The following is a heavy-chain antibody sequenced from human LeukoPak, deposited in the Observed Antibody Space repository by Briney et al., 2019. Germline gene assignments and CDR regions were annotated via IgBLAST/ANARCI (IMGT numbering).Heavy chain of an antibody. CDR3: AKDLRYGYDLYYYYGMDV. V-gene: IGHV3-11*01. CDR1: GFTFSDYY. Sequence: GSLRLSCAASGFTFSDYYMSWIRQAPGEGLEWVSYISSSGSTIYYADSVKGRFTISRDNSKNTLYLQMNSLRAEDTAVYYCAKDLRYGYDLYYYYGMDVWGQGTTVTVSS. D-gene: IGHD5-12*01. J-gene: IGHJ6*02. CDR2: ISSSGSTI.